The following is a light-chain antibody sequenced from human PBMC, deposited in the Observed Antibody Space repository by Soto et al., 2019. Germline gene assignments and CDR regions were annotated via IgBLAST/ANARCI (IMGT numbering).Light chain of an antibody. CDR2: GAS. J-gene: IGKJ4*01. Sequence: IVVKKSPVTLSFYRGPSPTLSCMASQSVSNNYLAWYQQRPGQAPRLLIYGASNRATGIPDRFSGSGSGTDFTLTISRLEPEDFAVYYCQQYGSSPITFGGGTKVDIK. CDR3: QQYGSSPIT. V-gene: IGKV3-20*01. CDR1: QSVSNNY.